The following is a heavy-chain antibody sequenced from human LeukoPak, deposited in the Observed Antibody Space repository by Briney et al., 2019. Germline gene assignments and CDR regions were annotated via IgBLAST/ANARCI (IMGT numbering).Heavy chain of an antibody. V-gene: IGHV3-33*01. CDR2: IWSDGSNK. J-gene: IGHJ4*02. D-gene: IGHD1-26*01. CDR3: ARASGSFDY. Sequence: GRSLRLSCEASGFTLSSYGIHWVRQAPGKGLEWVAVIWSDGSNKYYADSVKGRFTISRDNSKDTLYLQLNSLRAEDTAVYYCARASGSFDYWGQGTLVSVSS. CDR1: GFTLSSYG.